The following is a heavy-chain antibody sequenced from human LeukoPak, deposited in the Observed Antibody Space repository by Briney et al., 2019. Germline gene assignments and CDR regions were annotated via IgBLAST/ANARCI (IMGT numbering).Heavy chain of an antibody. J-gene: IGHJ4*02. V-gene: IGHV1-46*01. D-gene: IGHD6-19*01. Sequence: ASVNVSCKATGYTFTSHYIHWVRQAPRKELERMRINNPSEGRTSDTQQFQGRLTMTRDMSTSTVYMELSSLGSEDTAVYYCAREVIAVAGTRGYYFDYWGQGTLVTVSS. CDR1: GYTFTSHY. CDR2: NNPSEGRT. CDR3: AREVIAVAGTRGYYFDY.